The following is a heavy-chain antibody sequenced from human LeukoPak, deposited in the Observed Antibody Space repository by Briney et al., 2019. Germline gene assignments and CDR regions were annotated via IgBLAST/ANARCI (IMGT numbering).Heavy chain of an antibody. CDR1: GFTFSSYA. V-gene: IGHV3-23*01. CDR2: ISGSGGRT. J-gene: IGHJ4*02. Sequence: PGASLGLSCAASGFTFSSYAMSWVRPAPGKGLEWVSGISGSGGRTYYADSVKGRFTISRDNSKNTLYLQMNSLRAEDRAVYHCARTKGERYADYTFAYWGQGTLVTVSS. CDR3: ARTKGERYADYTFAY. D-gene: IGHD4-17*01.